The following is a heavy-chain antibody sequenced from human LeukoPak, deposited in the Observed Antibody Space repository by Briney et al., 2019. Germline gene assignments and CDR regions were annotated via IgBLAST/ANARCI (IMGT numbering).Heavy chain of an antibody. Sequence: ASVKVSCKASGYTFTGYYMHWVRQAPGQGLEWMGWINPNSGGTNYAQKFQGRVTMTRDTSISTAYMELSRLRSEDTAVYYCARDSADFTMTAVAYWGQGTLVTVSS. J-gene: IGHJ4*02. V-gene: IGHV1-2*02. D-gene: IGHD2-21*02. CDR1: GYTFTGYY. CDR2: INPNSGGT. CDR3: ARDSADFTMTAVAY.